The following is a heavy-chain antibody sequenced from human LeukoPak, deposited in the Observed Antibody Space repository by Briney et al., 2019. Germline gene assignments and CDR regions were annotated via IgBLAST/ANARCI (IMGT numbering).Heavy chain of an antibody. CDR1: GGSISSHY. D-gene: IGHD1-26*01. CDR3: ARHSGFIGGDY. CDR2: ISYSGSP. V-gene: IGHV4-59*08. J-gene: IGHJ4*02. Sequence: SETLCLTCTVSGGSISSHYWSWIRQPPGKGLEWVAYISYSGSPNYNPYLQSRVTISVDTSKNQLCLTLTSVTDADTAVYYCARHSGFIGGDYWGQGTLVTVSS.